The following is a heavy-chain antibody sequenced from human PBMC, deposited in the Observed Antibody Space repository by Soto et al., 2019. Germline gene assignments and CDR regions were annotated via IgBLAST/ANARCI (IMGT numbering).Heavy chain of an antibody. D-gene: IGHD3-10*01. CDR2: IYHSGST. J-gene: IGHJ6*02. Sequence: QVQLQESGPGLVKPSGTLSLTCAVSGGSISSSNWWSWVRQPPGKGLEWIGEIYHSGSTNYNPSLKSRVTISVDKSKHQCSLKLSSVTAADTAVYYCARGTYYYGSGSYYKSDVWGQGTTVTVSS. V-gene: IGHV4-4*02. CDR3: ARGTYYYGSGSYYKSDV. CDR1: GGSISSSNW.